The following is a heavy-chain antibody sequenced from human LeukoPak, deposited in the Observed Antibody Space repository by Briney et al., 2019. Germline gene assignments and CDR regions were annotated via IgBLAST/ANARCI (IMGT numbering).Heavy chain of an antibody. CDR3: ASVTMVRGPHFDY. D-gene: IGHD3-10*01. V-gene: IGHV3-74*01. CDR2: INTDGSTT. CDR1: GFTLSSHW. Sequence: GGSLRLSCAASGFTLSSHWVHWVRQAPGKGLVWVSRINTDGSTTSYADSVEGRFTISRDNSKNTVYLQMNSLRAEDTAVYYCASVTMVRGPHFDYWGQGTLVTVSS. J-gene: IGHJ4*02.